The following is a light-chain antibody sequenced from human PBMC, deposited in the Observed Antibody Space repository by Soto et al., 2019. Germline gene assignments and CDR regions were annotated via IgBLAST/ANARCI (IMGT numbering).Light chain of an antibody. CDR1: QSVSRK. CDR3: QQYASWPYT. J-gene: IGKJ2*01. V-gene: IGKV3-15*01. CDR2: GAS. Sequence: EPVVTQSPGTLYVSPGERATLSCRASQSVSRKLAWYQHKPGQAPRLLIYGASTRATGLPARFSGSGSGSEFTLTISSLQSEDFAVYYCQQYASWPYTFGQGTKLGIK.